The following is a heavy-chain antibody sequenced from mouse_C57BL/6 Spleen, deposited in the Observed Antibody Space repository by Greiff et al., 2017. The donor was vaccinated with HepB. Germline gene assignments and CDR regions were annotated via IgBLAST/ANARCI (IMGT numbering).Heavy chain of an antibody. CDR3: ARGDYDYDAPYWYFDV. CDR1: GYTFTDYN. V-gene: IGHV1-18*01. Sequence: DVHLVESGPELVKPGASVKIPCKASGYTFTDYNMDWVKQSHGKSLEWIGDINPNNGGTIYNQKFKGKATLTVDKSSSTAYMELRSLTSEDTAVYYCARGDYDYDAPYWYFDVWGTGTTVTVSS. D-gene: IGHD2-4*01. CDR2: INPNNGGT. J-gene: IGHJ1*03.